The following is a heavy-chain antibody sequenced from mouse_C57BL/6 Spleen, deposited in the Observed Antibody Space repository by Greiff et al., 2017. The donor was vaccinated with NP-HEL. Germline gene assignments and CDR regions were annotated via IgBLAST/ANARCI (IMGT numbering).Heavy chain of an antibody. Sequence: VQLQQSGAELARPGASVKMSCKASGYTFTSYTMHWVKQRPGQGLEWIGYINPSSGYTKYNQKFKDKATLTADKSSSTAYMQLSSLTSEDSAVYYCARSNGSSPYYYAMDYWGQGTSVTVSS. D-gene: IGHD1-1*01. V-gene: IGHV1-4*01. J-gene: IGHJ4*01. CDR2: INPSSGYT. CDR3: ARSNGSSPYYYAMDY. CDR1: GYTFTSYT.